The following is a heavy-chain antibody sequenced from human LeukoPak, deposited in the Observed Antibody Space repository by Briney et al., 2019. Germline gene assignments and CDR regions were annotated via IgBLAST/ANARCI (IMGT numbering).Heavy chain of an antibody. J-gene: IGHJ4*02. CDR2: IRFDGSNK. CDR1: GFTFSKYG. CDR3: AKDRSGTRHESDC. Sequence: GGSLRLSCAASGFTFSKYGIHWVRQAPGKGLEWVAFIRFDGSNKYYADSVKGRFAISRDNSHNTLYLQMNSLRPEDTAVYFCAKDRSGTRHESDCWGQGTLVTVSS. D-gene: IGHD6-25*01. V-gene: IGHV3-30*02.